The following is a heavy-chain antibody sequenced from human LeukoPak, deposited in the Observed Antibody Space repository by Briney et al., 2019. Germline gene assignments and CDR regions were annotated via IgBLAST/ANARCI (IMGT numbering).Heavy chain of an antibody. CDR2: IGIDSGNT. CDR1: GFTFSIYA. J-gene: IGHJ4*02. D-gene: IGHD5-24*01. CDR3: ARDHNFAFDN. V-gene: IGHV3-48*03. Sequence: GGSLRLSCAASGFTFSIYAMNWVRQAPGKGLEWISYIGIDSGNTKYADSVKGRFTISADSAKNSLFLHMNSLRVEDTAVYYCARDHNFAFDNWGQGTLVTVSS.